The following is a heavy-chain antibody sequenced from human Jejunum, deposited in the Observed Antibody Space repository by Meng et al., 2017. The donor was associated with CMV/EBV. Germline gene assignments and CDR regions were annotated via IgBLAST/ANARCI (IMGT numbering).Heavy chain of an antibody. V-gene: IGHV4-30-4*08. Sequence: QVHLQGSGPGLVGPSETLSLTCSVSGGSIGSGDYYWSWIRQPPGKGLEWIGYIHDTGSTYYNPSLKSRVDISLGTSRNHFSLTLSSVTAEDTAVYFCARGSIFVSFDSWGQGTLVTVSS. J-gene: IGHJ4*02. CDR3: ARGSIFVSFDS. D-gene: IGHD3-3*01. CDR2: IHDTGST. CDR1: GGSIGSGDYY.